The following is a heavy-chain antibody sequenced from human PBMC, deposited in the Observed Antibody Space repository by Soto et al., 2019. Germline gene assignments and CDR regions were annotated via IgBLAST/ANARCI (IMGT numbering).Heavy chain of an antibody. D-gene: IGHD3-16*01. V-gene: IGHV4-30-4*01. CDR3: ARVRTIMILDY. CDR1: GGSISSADYY. CDR2: IYYTGST. Sequence: ASETLSLTCTVPGGSISSADYYWSWIRQPPGKGLEWIGYIYYTGSTYYSPSLRSRVIITVDTSKNEFSLKLSSVTAADTAVYYCARVRTIMILDYWGQGTLVTVSS. J-gene: IGHJ4*02.